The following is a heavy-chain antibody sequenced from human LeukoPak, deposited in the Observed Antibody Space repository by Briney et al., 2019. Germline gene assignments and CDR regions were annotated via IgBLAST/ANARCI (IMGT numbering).Heavy chain of an antibody. CDR2: IHHSGDT. J-gene: IGHJ4*02. CDR3: ARSYASSGLDH. D-gene: IGHD3-16*01. CDR1: GYSITSIYY. Sequence: SETLSLTCTVSGYSITSIYYWGWIRQPPGKGLEWIVSIHHSGDTAYNPSLKSRVTISVDTSKSQFSLKLSSVTAADTAVYYCARSYASSGLDHWGQGTLVTVSS. V-gene: IGHV4-38-2*02.